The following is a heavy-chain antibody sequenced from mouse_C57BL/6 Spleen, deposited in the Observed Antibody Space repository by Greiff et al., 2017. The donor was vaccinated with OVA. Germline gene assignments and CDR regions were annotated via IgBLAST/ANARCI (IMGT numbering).Heavy chain of an antibody. CDR2: IYPGDGDT. CDR1: GYAFSSSW. J-gene: IGHJ2*01. CDR3: ARSDSSEDVDY. D-gene: IGHD3-2*02. V-gene: IGHV1-80*01. Sequence: QVQLQQSGAELVKPGASVKISCKASGYAFSSSWMNWVKQRPGTGLEWIGQIYPGDGDTNYNGKFKGKATLPADKSSSTAYMQLSSLTSEDAAVYVWARSDSSEDVDYWGQGTTLTVSS.